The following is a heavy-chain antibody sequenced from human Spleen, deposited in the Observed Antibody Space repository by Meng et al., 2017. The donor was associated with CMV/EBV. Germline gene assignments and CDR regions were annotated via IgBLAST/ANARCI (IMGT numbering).Heavy chain of an antibody. J-gene: IGHJ4*02. CDR2: ISAYTGNT. V-gene: IGHV1-18*01. D-gene: IGHD1-1*01. CDR3: ARDRATRAYYFDY. Sequence: KPSGYTFTNYGISWVRQATGQGLEWMGGISAYTGNTKYAQKFQGRVTMTTDTSTSTAYMELRSLRSDDTAIYFCARDRATRAYYFDYWGQGTLVTVS. CDR1: GYTFTNYG.